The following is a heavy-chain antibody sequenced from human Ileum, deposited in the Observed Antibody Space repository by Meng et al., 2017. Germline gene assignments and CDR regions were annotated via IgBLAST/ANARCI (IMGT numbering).Heavy chain of an antibody. J-gene: IGHJ4*02. CDR2: ISNTGSIT. D-gene: IGHD6-6*01. Sequence: VQLVESGGGFVQRWRSLRLSCAGSGFSFSDYFMTWIRQAPGKGLEWLSYISNTGSITYHADSVKGRFSISRDNAKNSLYLQMNSLRPEDTAVYYCTTVSSSSLGYWGQGTLVTVSS. CDR3: TTVSSSSLGY. CDR1: GFSFSDYF. V-gene: IGHV3-11*01.